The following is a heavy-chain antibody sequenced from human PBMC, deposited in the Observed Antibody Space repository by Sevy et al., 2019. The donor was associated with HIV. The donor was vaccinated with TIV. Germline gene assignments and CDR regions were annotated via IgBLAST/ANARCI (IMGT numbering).Heavy chain of an antibody. CDR1: GFTFSSYG. D-gene: IGHD3-3*01. V-gene: IGHV3-30*18. CDR2: ISYDGSNK. CDR3: AKGGPQLTIFGVVIMKAYYYYGMDV. J-gene: IGHJ6*02. Sequence: GGSLRLSCAASGFTFSSYGMHWVRQAPGKGLEWVAVISYDGSNKYYAYSVKGRFTISRDNSKNTLYLQMNSLRAEDTTVYYCAKGGPQLTIFGVVIMKAYYYYGMDVWGQGTTVTVSS.